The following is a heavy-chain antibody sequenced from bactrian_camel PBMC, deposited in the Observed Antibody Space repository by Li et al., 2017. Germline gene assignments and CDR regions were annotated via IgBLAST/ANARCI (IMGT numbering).Heavy chain of an antibody. Sequence: HVQLVESGGSSVQAGGSLRLSCLVTTGTLISRCMAWFRQAPGKEREGVAQKTTSSGSTSYADSVKGRFTISQDNAKNTLYLQMNSLKPEDTAMYYCAADGFAWCDVKHADFLGYQGQGTQ. J-gene: IGHJ4*01. CDR2: KTTSSGST. CDR1: TGTLISRC. D-gene: IGHD1*01. V-gene: IGHV3S1*01.